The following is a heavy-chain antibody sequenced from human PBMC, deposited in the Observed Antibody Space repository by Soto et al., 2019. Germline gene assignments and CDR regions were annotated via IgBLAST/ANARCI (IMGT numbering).Heavy chain of an antibody. CDR2: IWYDGSNK. CDR1: GFTFSSYG. D-gene: IGHD4-17*01. V-gene: IGHV3-33*01. CDR3: ARDQRTQTPPATTVVTSIDY. J-gene: IGHJ4*02. Sequence: QVQLVESGGGVVQPGRSLRLSCAASGFTFSSYGMHWVRQAPGKGLEWVAVIWYDGSNKYYADSVKGRFTISRDNSKNTLYLQMNSLSAEDTAVYYCARDQRTQTPPATTVVTSIDYWGQGTLVTVSS.